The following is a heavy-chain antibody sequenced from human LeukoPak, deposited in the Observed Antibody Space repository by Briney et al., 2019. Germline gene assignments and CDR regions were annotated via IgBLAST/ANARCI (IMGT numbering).Heavy chain of an antibody. Sequence: GGSLRLSCAASRFSFSSYAMTWVRQAAGKGLEWVSAVSGSGGITYYAASVKGRFTISRDNAKNSLYLQMNSLRAEDTAVYHCARVRVATTYFDYWGQGNLVTVSS. CDR1: RFSFSSYA. D-gene: IGHD5-12*01. CDR3: ARVRVATTYFDY. V-gene: IGHV3-23*01. CDR2: VSGSGGIT. J-gene: IGHJ4*02.